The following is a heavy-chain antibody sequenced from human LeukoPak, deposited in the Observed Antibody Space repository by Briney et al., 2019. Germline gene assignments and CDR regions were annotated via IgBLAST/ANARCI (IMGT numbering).Heavy chain of an antibody. CDR3: ARDPDVGGREGDYFDY. CDR2: IYYSGST. Sequence: SETLSLTCTVSGGSISSYYWSWVRQPPGKGLEWIGYIYYSGSTNYNPSLKSRVTISLDTSKNQFSLKLSSVTAADTAVYYCARDPDVGGREGDYFDYWGQGTLVTVSS. D-gene: IGHD3-10*01. V-gene: IGHV4-59*01. J-gene: IGHJ4*02. CDR1: GGSISSYY.